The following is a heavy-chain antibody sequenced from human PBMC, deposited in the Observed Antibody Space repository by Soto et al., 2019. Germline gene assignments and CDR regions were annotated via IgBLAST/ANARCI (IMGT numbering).Heavy chain of an antibody. CDR3: ARDRYSSGWYDTYYFDY. Sequence: PGGSLRLSCAASGFTFSRYSMNWVRQAPGKGLEWVSYISSSSSTIYYADSVKGRFTISRDNAKNSLYLQMNSLRDEDTAAYYCARDRYSSGWYDTYYFDYWGQGTLVTVSS. CDR2: ISSSSSTI. D-gene: IGHD6-19*01. V-gene: IGHV3-48*02. CDR1: GFTFSRYS. J-gene: IGHJ4*02.